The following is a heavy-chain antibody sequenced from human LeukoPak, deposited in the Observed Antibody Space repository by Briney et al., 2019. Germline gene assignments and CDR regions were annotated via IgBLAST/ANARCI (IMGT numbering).Heavy chain of an antibody. CDR3: ARNKGVYGSGSYDI. D-gene: IGHD3-10*01. CDR2: INSGGTT. J-gene: IGHJ4*02. V-gene: IGHV3-53*01. Sequence: PGGSLTLSCAASGFTVSGHCWSWVRQAPGKGLEWVSQINSGGTTYYADSVKGRFTISRDNSKNTLYLQMNSLRAEDTAVYHCARNKGVYGSGSYDIWGPGTLVTVSS. CDR1: GFTVSGHC.